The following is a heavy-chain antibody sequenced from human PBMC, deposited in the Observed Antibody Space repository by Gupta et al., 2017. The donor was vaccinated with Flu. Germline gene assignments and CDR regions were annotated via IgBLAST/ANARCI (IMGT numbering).Heavy chain of an antibody. D-gene: IGHD6-6*01. CDR3: ARGPAYSSSYYFDY. CDR2: INHSGST. J-gene: IGHJ4*02. CDR1: GGSFSGYY. Sequence: QVQLQQWGAGLLKPSETLSLTCAVYGGSFSGYYWSWIRQPPGKGLEWIGEINHSGSTNYNPSLKSRVTISVDTSKNQFSLKLSSVTAADTAVYYCARGPAYSSSYYFDYWGQGTLVTVSS. V-gene: IGHV4-34*01.